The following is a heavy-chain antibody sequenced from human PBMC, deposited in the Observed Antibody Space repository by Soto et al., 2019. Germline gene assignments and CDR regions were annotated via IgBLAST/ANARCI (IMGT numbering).Heavy chain of an antibody. J-gene: IGHJ5*02. CDR2: IIPIFGTA. Sequence: ASVKVSCKASGGTFSSYAISWVRQAPGQGLEWMGGIIPIFGTANYAQKFQGRVTITADESTSTAYMELSSLRSEDTAVYCCAYDILTGYSSGRDWFDPWGQGTLVTVSS. CDR1: GGTFSSYA. CDR3: AYDILTGYSSGRDWFDP. D-gene: IGHD3-9*01. V-gene: IGHV1-69*13.